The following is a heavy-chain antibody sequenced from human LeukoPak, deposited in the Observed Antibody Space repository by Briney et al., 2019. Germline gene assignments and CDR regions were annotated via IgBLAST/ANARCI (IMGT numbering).Heavy chain of an antibody. CDR2: IYYRGST. V-gene: IGHV4-39*01. CDR1: GGSISSSSYY. Sequence: SETLSLTCTVSGGSISSSSYYWGWIRHPPGKGLEWIVSIYYRGSTYYNTSLKTRVTISVDTSKNKFHLKLSSVTAADTAVYYCARSSYYYGSGSYEMDWFDPWGQGTLVTVSS. D-gene: IGHD3-10*01. J-gene: IGHJ5*02. CDR3: ARSSYYYGSGSYEMDWFDP.